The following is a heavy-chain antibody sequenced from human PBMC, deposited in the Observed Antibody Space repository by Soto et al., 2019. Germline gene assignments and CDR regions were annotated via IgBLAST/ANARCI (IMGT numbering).Heavy chain of an antibody. CDR3: AKDLFPTSGQRFFFES. CDR1: GFTFSTYA. J-gene: IGHJ4*02. Sequence: LRLSCAASGFTFSTYAMTWVRQAPGRGLEWVSTILHDETPFYTDSVKGRFTISRDNVRGTLYLQMNGLRVEDAALYFCAKDLFPTSGQRFFFESWGQGSLVTVSS. V-gene: IGHV3-23*01. D-gene: IGHD2-21*01. CDR2: ILHDETP.